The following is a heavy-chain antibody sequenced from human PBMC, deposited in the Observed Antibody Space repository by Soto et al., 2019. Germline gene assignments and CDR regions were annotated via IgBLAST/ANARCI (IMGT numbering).Heavy chain of an antibody. CDR2: VSGRSDNT. CDR1: GFIFSNYA. Sequence: EVQLLESGGGLVQPGGSLRLSCAASGFIFSNYAMTWVRQAPGKGLGWVSVVSGRSDNTYYADSVKGRFTVSRDNSKNTLYLQMNSLRAEDTAVYYCAKSSRFFDWADYWGQGILVTVSS. J-gene: IGHJ4*02. V-gene: IGHV3-23*01. CDR3: AKSSRFFDWADY. D-gene: IGHD3-9*01.